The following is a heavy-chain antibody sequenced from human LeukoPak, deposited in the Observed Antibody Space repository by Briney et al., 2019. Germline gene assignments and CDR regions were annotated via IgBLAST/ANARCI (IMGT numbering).Heavy chain of an antibody. CDR2: ISSSSSYI. D-gene: IGHD7-27*01. CDR3: ARDRTGDDAFDI. CDR1: GFTFSSYS. Sequence: GGSLRLSCAASGFTFSSYSMNWVRQAPGKGLEWVSSISSSSSYIHYADSVKGRFTISRDNAKNSLYLQMNSLRAEDTAVYYCARDRTGDDAFDIWGQGTMVTVSS. V-gene: IGHV3-21*01. J-gene: IGHJ3*02.